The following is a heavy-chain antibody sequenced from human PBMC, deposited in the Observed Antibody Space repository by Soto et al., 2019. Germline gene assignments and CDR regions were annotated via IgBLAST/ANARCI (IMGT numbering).Heavy chain of an antibody. D-gene: IGHD2-15*01. Sequence: QVQLQQWGAGLVKPSETLSLTCAVSGGSFNGYYWNWIRQPPGRGLEWIGEINHTGGANYNPSLKSRLTISMDTSKTHSYLRLTSVTAADTAVYYSARYPAHCSDGKNCPPGPWGQGTLVTVSS. CDR2: INHTGGA. J-gene: IGHJ5*02. CDR3: ARYPAHCSDGKNCPPGP. V-gene: IGHV4-34*02. CDR1: GGSFNGYY.